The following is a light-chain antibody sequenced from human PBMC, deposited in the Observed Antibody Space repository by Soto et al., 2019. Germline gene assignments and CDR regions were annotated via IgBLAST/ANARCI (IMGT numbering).Light chain of an antibody. Sequence: EIVLTQSPGTLSLSTGERATLSCRASQSVSNNFLAWYQQKPGQAPRLFIYGASSRATGIPDRFSGSGSGTDFTLTIGRLEPEDFAVYYCHQYSSSPLTFGGGTKVDIK. J-gene: IGKJ4*01. CDR3: HQYSSSPLT. CDR1: QSVSNNF. CDR2: GAS. V-gene: IGKV3-20*01.